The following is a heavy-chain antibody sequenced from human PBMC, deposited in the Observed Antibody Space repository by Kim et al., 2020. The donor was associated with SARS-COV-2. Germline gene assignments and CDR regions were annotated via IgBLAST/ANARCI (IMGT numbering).Heavy chain of an antibody. D-gene: IGHD3-10*01. V-gene: IGHV3-48*02. CDR2: ISR. CDR3: AAGSGSVDI. Sequence: ISRYYADSVKGPFTIFKDNGKSSLYLQMNSRRDEDTAVYYCAAGSGSVDIWGQGTMVTVSS. J-gene: IGHJ3*02.